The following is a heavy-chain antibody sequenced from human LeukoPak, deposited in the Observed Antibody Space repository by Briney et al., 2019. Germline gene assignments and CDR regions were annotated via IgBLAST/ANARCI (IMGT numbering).Heavy chain of an antibody. D-gene: IGHD6-13*01. CDR3: ARVIRAAPGKGYFDY. J-gene: IGHJ4*02. CDR2: TSGSGGST. V-gene: IGHV3-23*01. CDR1: GVIFSTYA. Sequence: GGSLRLSCATSGVIFSTYALSWVRQAPGKGLEWASSTSGSGGSTYHADSVKGRFTISRDSSKNTLYLQMNSLRAEDTAIYYCARVIRAAPGKGYFDYWGQGTLVTVSS.